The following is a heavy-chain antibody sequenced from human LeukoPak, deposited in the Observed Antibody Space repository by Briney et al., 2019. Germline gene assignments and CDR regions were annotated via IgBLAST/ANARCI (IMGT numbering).Heavy chain of an antibody. D-gene: IGHD6-19*01. J-gene: IGHJ2*01. V-gene: IGHV3-74*01. CDR1: GFTFSNYL. CDR2: INTDGSDGSST. CDR3: ARVVAAGKWYFDL. Sequence: PGGSLRLSCAASGFTFSNYLMHWVRQGPGKGLVWVSRINTDGSDGSSTNYADSVKGRFTISRENAKNTLYLQMNSLRAEDMAVHYCARVVAAGKWYFDLWGRGTLVTVSS.